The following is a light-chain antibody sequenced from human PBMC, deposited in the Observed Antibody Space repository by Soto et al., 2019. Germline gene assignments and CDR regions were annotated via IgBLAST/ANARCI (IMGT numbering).Light chain of an antibody. CDR3: HQYVITPWT. J-gene: IGKJ1*01. V-gene: IGKV3-20*01. CDR2: DAS. CDR1: QSLSSKY. Sequence: EIVLTQSPGTLSLSPGERATLFCGASQSLSSKYLAWYQQKPDRAPRLLIYDASDRATGIPGRFSGSGSGTNFSLTISRLEPEDFAVYYCHQYVITPWTFGRGTKVDIK.